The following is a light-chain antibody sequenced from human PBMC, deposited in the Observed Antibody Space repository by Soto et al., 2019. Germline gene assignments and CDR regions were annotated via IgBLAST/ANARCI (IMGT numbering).Light chain of an antibody. J-gene: IGKJ4*01. CDR2: GAS. CDR1: QSVSNN. V-gene: IGKV3-15*01. Sequence: EMFMTQSPATLSMSPGERATLSCRASQSVSNNLAWYQQRPGQAPRLLIYGASTRATGIPARFSGRGSGTEFTLTISGLQSEDFAIYYCLQSFNTPLTFGGGSTIEIK. CDR3: LQSFNTPLT.